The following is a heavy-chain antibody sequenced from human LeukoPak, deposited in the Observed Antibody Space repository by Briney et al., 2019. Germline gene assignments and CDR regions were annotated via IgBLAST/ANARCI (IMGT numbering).Heavy chain of an antibody. CDR2: INWNGGST. V-gene: IGHV3-20*04. D-gene: IGHD2-2*01. J-gene: IGHJ6*03. CDR3: ARRRVPAALSTDYYYYMDV. CDR1: GFTFDDYG. Sequence: GGSLRLSCAASGFTFDDYGMSWVRHAPGKGLEWVSGINWNGGSTGYADSVKGRFTISRDNAKNSLYLQMNSLRAEDTALYYCARRRVPAALSTDYYYYMDVWGKGTTVTVSS.